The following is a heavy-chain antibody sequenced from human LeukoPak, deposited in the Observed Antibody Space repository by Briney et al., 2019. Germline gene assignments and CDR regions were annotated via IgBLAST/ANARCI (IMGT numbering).Heavy chain of an antibody. CDR3: ARYGDWGSAFDI. V-gene: IGHV4-34*01. Sequence: SETLSLTCAVYGGSFSGYYWSWIRQPPGKGLEWIGEINHSGSTNYNPSLKSRVTISVDTSKNQFSLKLSSVTAADTAVYYCARYGDWGSAFDIWGQGTMVTVSS. D-gene: IGHD3-16*01. J-gene: IGHJ3*02. CDR2: INHSGST. CDR1: GGSFSGYY.